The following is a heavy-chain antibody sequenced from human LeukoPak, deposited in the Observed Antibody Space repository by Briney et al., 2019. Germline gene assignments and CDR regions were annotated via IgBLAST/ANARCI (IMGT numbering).Heavy chain of an antibody. V-gene: IGHV3-66*01. J-gene: IGHJ6*02. D-gene: IGHD2-15*01. Sequence: PGGSLRLSCAASGFTFSNAWMSWVRQAPGKGLEWVSVIYSGGSTYYADSVKGRFTISRDNSKNTLYLQVNSLRAEDTAVYYCARDMTYCSGGSCYSGMDVWGQGTTVTVSS. CDR2: IYSGGST. CDR1: GFTFSNAW. CDR3: ARDMTYCSGGSCYSGMDV.